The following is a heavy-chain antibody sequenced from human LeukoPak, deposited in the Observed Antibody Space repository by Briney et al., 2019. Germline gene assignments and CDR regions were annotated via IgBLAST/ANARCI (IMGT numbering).Heavy chain of an antibody. CDR1: GGSISSGSHY. CDR2: IYTSGST. Sequence: SETLSLTCTVSGGSISSGSHYWRWIRQPAGKGLEWIRRIYTSGSTNYNPSLKSRVTISVDTSKNQFSLKLSSVTAADTAVYYCARDQTTYYYDSSGYINWFDPWGQGTLVTVSS. D-gene: IGHD3-22*01. V-gene: IGHV4-61*02. J-gene: IGHJ5*02. CDR3: ARDQTTYYYDSSGYINWFDP.